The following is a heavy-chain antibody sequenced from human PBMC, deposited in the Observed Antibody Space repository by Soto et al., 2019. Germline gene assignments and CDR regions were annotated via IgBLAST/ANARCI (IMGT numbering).Heavy chain of an antibody. V-gene: IGHV3-20*01. D-gene: IGHD4-17*01. CDR3: ASENYGDYVFDY. J-gene: IGHJ4*02. CDR2: INWNVGST. Sequence: EVQLVESGGGVVRPGGSLRLSCAASGFTCDDYGMSCVRQAPGNVLEWVYGINWNVGSTGYADSVKGQFTISRDNDKNSLYMQMNSLIAEVRALYRCASENYGDYVFDYWGQGTLVTVSS. CDR1: GFTCDDYG.